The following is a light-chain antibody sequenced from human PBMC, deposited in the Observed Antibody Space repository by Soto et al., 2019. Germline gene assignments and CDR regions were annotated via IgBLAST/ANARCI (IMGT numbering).Light chain of an antibody. CDR1: QGISSA. V-gene: IGKV1D-13*01. J-gene: IGKJ4*01. CDR3: QPFNNYPLT. Sequence: AIQLTQSPSSLSASVGDRVTITCRASQGISSALAWYQQKPGKAPKLLIYDASSLESGVPSRFSGSGSGTDFTLTFSTLQPEDFSTYYCQPFNNYPLTFGGGTKVESK. CDR2: DAS.